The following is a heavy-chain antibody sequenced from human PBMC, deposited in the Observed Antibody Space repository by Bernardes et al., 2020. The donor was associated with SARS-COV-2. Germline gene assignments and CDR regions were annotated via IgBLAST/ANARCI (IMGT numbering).Heavy chain of an antibody. Sequence: SVKVSCKASGFTFTSSAMQWVRQARGQRLEWIGWIVVGSGNTNYAQKFQERVTITRDMSTSTAYMELSSLRSEDTAVYYCARDLYSYGADSDYWGQGTLVTVSS. J-gene: IGHJ4*02. V-gene: IGHV1-58*02. CDR2: IVVGSGNT. CDR3: ARDLYSYGADSDY. D-gene: IGHD5-18*01. CDR1: GFTFTSSA.